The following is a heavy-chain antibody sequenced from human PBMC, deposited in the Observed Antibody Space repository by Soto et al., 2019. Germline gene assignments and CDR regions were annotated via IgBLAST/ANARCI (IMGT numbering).Heavy chain of an antibody. CDR1: GYIFTGYY. Sequence: QVQLVQSGAEVKKPGASVKVSCKASGYIFTGYYMHWVRQAPGQGLEWMGWINPNSGDTNYAQKFEGRVTMTRDTSISTDYMELSRLTFDDTAVYYCARGSRIAVAGNPFSDYWGQGTLVTVSS. D-gene: IGHD6-19*01. V-gene: IGHV1-2*02. J-gene: IGHJ4*02. CDR2: INPNSGDT. CDR3: ARGSRIAVAGNPFSDY.